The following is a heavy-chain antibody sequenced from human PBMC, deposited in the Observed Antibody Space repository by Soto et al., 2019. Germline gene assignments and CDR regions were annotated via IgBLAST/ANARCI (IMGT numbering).Heavy chain of an antibody. CDR3: ARRRYCGADCYSQYYYGMDI. D-gene: IGHD2-21*02. V-gene: IGHV1-69*02. J-gene: IGHJ6*02. CDR2: VIPVLGVT. CDR1: GDTFSSYT. Sequence: QVQLVQSGAELKKPGSSVKVSCRSGGDTFSSYTVGWVRQAPGQGLEWMGRVIPVLGVTNYARKFQGRVSITAEKSTSTAYLELRSLTSGDSGVYYCARRRYCGADCYSQYYYGMDIWGQGTTVIVSS.